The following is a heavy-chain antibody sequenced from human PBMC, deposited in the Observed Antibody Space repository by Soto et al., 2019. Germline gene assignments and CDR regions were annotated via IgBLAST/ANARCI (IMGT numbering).Heavy chain of an antibody. CDR1: GGSISSYY. CDR3: ARGSHEYSHLPSGYYRPANWFDT. Sequence: SETLSLTCTVSGGSISSYYWSWIRQPPGKGLEWIGYIYYSGSTNYNPSLKSRVTISVDTSKNQFSLKLSSVTAADTAVYYCARGSHEYSHLPSGYYRPANWFDTWGQGTLATVSS. J-gene: IGHJ5*02. CDR2: IYYSGST. D-gene: IGHD3-22*01. V-gene: IGHV4-59*01.